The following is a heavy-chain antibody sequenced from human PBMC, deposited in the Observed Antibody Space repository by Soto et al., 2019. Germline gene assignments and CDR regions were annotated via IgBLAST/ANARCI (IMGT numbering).Heavy chain of an antibody. V-gene: IGHV5-51*01. J-gene: IGHJ6*02. CDR1: GYSFTSYW. CDR3: AGGGVRGVITRTRDYYGMDV. CDR2: IYPGDSDT. Sequence: GESLTLSCTGSGYSFTSYWIGWVRQMPGKGLEWMGIIYPGDSDTRYSPSFQGQVTVSADKSISTAYLQWSSLKASDTAMYYCAGGGVRGVITRTRDYYGMDVWGQGTTVTVSS. D-gene: IGHD3-10*01.